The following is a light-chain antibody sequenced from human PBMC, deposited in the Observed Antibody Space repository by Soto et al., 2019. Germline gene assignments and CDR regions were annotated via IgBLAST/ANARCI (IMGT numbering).Light chain of an antibody. Sequence: AIRMTQSPSSLSASTGDRVTITCRASQGISSYLAWYQQKPGKAPKLLIYAASTLQSGVPSRFSGSGSGTDFILTISCLQSEDFATYYCQQYYSYFTFGPGTKVDIK. CDR2: AAS. J-gene: IGKJ3*01. CDR3: QQYYSYFT. V-gene: IGKV1-8*01. CDR1: QGISSY.